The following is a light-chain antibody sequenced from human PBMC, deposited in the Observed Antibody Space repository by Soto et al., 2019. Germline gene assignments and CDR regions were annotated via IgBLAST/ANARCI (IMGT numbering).Light chain of an antibody. CDR2: DVN. V-gene: IGLV2-14*03. Sequence: QSALTQPASVSGSPGQSITISCAGTSSDVGAYNYVSWYQHHPGKAPKLMIYDVNNRPSGDSNRFSGSKSGNTASLTISGLQAEDEADYYCSSCTSGATYVFGSGTKLTVL. CDR3: SSCTSGATYV. CDR1: SSDVGAYNY. J-gene: IGLJ1*01.